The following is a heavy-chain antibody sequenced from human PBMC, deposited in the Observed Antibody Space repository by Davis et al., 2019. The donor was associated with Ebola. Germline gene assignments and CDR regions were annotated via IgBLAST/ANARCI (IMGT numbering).Heavy chain of an antibody. CDR1: GYSFTSYW. CDR3: ATFSEDDSSDFDY. Sequence: GGSLRLSCKGSGYSFTSYWISWVRQMPGKGLEWMGRIDPSDSYTNYSPSFQGHVTISADKSISTAYLQWSSLKASDTAMYYCATFSEDDSSDFDYWGQGTLVTVSS. D-gene: IGHD6-19*01. J-gene: IGHJ4*02. CDR2: IDPSDSYT. V-gene: IGHV5-10-1*01.